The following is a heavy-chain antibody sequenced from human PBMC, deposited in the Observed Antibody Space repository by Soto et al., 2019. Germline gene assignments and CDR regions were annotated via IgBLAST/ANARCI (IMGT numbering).Heavy chain of an antibody. J-gene: IGHJ1*01. V-gene: IGHV4-4*02. CDR1: SGSISSSNW. D-gene: IGHD4-17*01. CDR3: ARLDGDSAEYFQH. Sequence: QVQLQESGPGLVKPSGTLSLTCAVSSGSISSSNWWSWVRPPPGKGLEWIGEIYHSGSTNYNPSLKSRVTISVDKSKNQFSLRLSSVTAADTAVYYCARLDGDSAEYFQHWGQGTLVTVSS. CDR2: IYHSGST.